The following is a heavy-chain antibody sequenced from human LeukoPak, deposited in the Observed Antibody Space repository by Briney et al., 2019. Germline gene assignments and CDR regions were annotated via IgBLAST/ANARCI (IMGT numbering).Heavy chain of an antibody. V-gene: IGHV1-8*01. Sequence: ASVKVSCKASGYTFTSYDINWMRQATGQGLEWMGWMNPNSGNTGYAQKFQGRVTMTRNTSISTAYMELSSLRSEDTAVYYCARGSKFLEWLLQSYYYYYYGMDVWGQGTTVTVSS. CDR3: ARGSKFLEWLLQSYYYYYYGMDV. J-gene: IGHJ6*02. CDR2: MNPNSGNT. CDR1: GYTFTSYD. D-gene: IGHD3-3*01.